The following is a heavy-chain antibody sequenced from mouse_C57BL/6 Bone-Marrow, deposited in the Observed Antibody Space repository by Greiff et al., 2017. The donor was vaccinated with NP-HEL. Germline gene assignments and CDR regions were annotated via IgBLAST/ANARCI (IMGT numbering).Heavy chain of an antibody. J-gene: IGHJ1*03. V-gene: IGHV7-1*01. CDR1: GFTFSDFY. D-gene: IGHD2-1*01. CDR2: SRNKANDYTT. CDR3: ARDVGIYYGREGYFDV. Sequence: EVNLVESGGGLVQSGRSLRLSCATSGFTFSDFYMEWVRQAPGKGLEWIAASRNKANDYTTEYSASVKGRFIVSRDTSQSILYLQMNALRAEDTAIYYCARDVGIYYGREGYFDVWGTGTTVTVSS.